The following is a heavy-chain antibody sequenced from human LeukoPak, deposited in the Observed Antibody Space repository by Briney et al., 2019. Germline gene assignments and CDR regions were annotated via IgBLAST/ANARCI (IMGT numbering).Heavy chain of an antibody. J-gene: IGHJ6*03. V-gene: IGHV3-48*04. CDR1: GFTFSTYN. CDR3: ARDQYGSGDGYYMDV. D-gene: IGHD3-10*01. Sequence: GGSLRLSCAASGFTFSTYNMNWVRQAPGKGLEWVSYISSSGSTIYYADSVKGRFTISRDNAKNSLYLQMNSLRAEDTAVYYCARDQYGSGDGYYMDVWGKGTTVTISS. CDR2: ISSSGSTI.